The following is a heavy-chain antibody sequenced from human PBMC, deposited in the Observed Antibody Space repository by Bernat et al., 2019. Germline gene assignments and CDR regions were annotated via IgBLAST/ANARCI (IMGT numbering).Heavy chain of an antibody. CDR3: ARGGGYCSGGSCYYYYYGMDV. D-gene: IGHD2-15*01. CDR2: TYYRSKWYN. CDR1: GDSVSSNSAA. V-gene: IGHV6-1*01. J-gene: IGHJ6*02. Sequence: QVQLQQSGPGLVKPSQTLSLTCAISGDSVSSNSAAWNWIRQSPSRGLEWLGRTYYRSKWYNDYAVSVKSRITINPDTSNNQFSLQLNSVTPEDTAVYYCARGGGYCSGGSCYYYYYGMDVWGQGTTVTVSS.